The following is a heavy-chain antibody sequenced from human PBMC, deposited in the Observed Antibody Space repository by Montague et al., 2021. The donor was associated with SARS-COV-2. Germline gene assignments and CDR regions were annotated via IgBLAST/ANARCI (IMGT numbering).Heavy chain of an antibody. CDR1: GFTFSSYA. J-gene: IGHJ3*02. CDR3: AKESVWGAFDI. V-gene: IGHV3-30*04. D-gene: IGHD3-16*01. CDR2: ISYDGSNK. Sequence: SLRLSCAASGFTFSSYAMHWVRQAPGKGLEWVAVISYDGSNKYYADSVKGRFTISRDNSKNTLYLQMNSLRAEDTAVYYCAKESVWGAFDIWGQGTMVTVSS.